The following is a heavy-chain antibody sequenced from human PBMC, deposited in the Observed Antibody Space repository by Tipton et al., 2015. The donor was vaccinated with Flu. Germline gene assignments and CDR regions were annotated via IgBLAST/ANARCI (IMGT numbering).Heavy chain of an antibody. J-gene: IGHJ3*01. D-gene: IGHD1-1*01. CDR3: ARDKGGGTYTFDV. CDR1: GYTFTSYN. Sequence: QLVQSGAEAKKPGASVKFSCKASGYTFTSYNMHWVRQAPGQGLEWMGIIYPAGGGISYAQKFQGRVIMTRDKSTGTVHMELSSLRSDDTAMYYCARDKGGGTYTFDVWGQGTMVTVSS. V-gene: IGHV1-46*01. CDR2: IYPAGGGI.